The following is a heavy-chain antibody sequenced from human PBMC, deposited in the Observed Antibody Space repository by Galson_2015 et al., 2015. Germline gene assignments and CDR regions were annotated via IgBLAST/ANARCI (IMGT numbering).Heavy chain of an antibody. V-gene: IGHV1-3*01. CDR1: GYTFTSYA. J-gene: IGHJ5*02. CDR2: INAGNGNT. CDR3: ARAPPITMVRGVHSGYNWFDP. Sequence: SVKVSCKASGYTFTSYAMHWVRQAPGQRLEWMGWINAGNGNTKYSQKFQGRVTITRDTSASTAYMELSSLRSEDTAVYYCARAPPITMVRGVHSGYNWFDPWGQGTLVTVSS. D-gene: IGHD3-10*01.